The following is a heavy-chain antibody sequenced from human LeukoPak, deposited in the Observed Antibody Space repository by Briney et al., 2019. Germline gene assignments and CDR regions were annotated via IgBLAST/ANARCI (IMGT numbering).Heavy chain of an antibody. CDR1: GYMFTGYF. Sequence: GASVKVSCKASGYMFTGYFIHWVRQAPGQGLEWMGLINPYGGNTNYAQKFQGRVTMTRDTSTSTVYMELNSLTSEDTAVYFCARDHRGSRDYWGQGTLVTVSS. J-gene: IGHJ4*02. CDR2: INPYGGNT. V-gene: IGHV1-46*01. CDR3: ARDHRGSRDY. D-gene: IGHD3-16*01.